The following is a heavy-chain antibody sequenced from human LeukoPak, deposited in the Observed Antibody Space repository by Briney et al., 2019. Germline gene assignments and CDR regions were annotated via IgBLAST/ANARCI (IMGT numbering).Heavy chain of an antibody. J-gene: IGHJ3*02. Sequence: PSETVSLTCTLSGGSISTYYWSWIRQPPGKGLEWIGYIFHTGSASYNPSLKSRGTMSVDTSKNQFSLKLNSVTAADTAVYYCARGSITVVPAFDIWGQGTIVTVSS. CDR1: GGSISTYY. D-gene: IGHD3-3*01. V-gene: IGHV4-59*12. CDR2: IFHTGSA. CDR3: ARGSITVVPAFDI.